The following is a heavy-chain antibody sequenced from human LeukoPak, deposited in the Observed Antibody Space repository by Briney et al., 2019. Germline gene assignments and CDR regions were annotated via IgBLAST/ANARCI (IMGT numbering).Heavy chain of an antibody. V-gene: IGHV4-38-2*02. CDR3: ARGRGYYYDSSGYYTVLHYYYYMDV. J-gene: IGHJ6*03. CDR1: GYSISSGYY. Sequence: SETLSLTCTVSGYSISSGYYWGWIRQPPGKGLEWIGSIYHSGSTYYNPSLKSRVTISVDTSKNQFSLKLSSVTAADTAVYYCARGRGYYYDSSGYYTVLHYYYYMDVWGKGTTVTVSS. CDR2: IYHSGST. D-gene: IGHD3-22*01.